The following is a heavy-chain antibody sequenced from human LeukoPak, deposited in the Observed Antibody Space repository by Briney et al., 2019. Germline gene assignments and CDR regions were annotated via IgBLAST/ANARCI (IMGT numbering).Heavy chain of an antibody. Sequence: SETLSLTCTVSGGSISSYYWSWIRQPPGKGLEWIGHIYYSGSTNYNPSLKSRVTISVDTSKNQFSLKLSSVTAADTAVYYCARMGDSSGYLDWFDPWGQGTLVTVSS. J-gene: IGHJ5*02. CDR1: GGSISSYY. V-gene: IGHV4-59*01. D-gene: IGHD3-22*01. CDR3: ARMGDSSGYLDWFDP. CDR2: IYYSGST.